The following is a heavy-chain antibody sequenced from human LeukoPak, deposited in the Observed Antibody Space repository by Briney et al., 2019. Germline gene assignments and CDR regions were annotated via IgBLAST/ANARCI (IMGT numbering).Heavy chain of an antibody. D-gene: IGHD3-22*01. CDR2: IYYSGST. V-gene: IGHV4-59*01. J-gene: IGHJ5*02. Sequence: SETLSLTCTVSGGSISSYYWSWIRQPPGKGLEWIGYIYYSGSTNYNPSLKSRVTISVDTSKNQFSLKLSSVTAADTAVYYCARVGYYDSEGWFDPWGQGTLVTVSS. CDR3: ARVGYYDSEGWFDP. CDR1: GGSISSYY.